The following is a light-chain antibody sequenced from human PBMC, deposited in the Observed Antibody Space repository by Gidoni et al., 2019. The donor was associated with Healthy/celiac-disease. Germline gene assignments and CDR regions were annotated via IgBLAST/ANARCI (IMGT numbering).Light chain of an antibody. CDR2: EVS. Sequence: QSALTQPSSVSGSPGPSITISCTGTSSDVGGYNYVSWYQQHPGKAPKLMIYEVSNRPSGVSNRFSGSKSGNTDSLTISGLQAEDEADYYCSSYTSSRTNVVFGGGTKLTVL. V-gene: IGLV2-14*01. CDR1: SSDVGGYNY. CDR3: SSYTSSRTNVV. J-gene: IGLJ2*01.